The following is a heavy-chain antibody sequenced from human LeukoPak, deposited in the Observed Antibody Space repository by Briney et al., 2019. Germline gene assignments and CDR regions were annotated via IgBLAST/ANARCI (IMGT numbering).Heavy chain of an antibody. J-gene: IGHJ4*02. D-gene: IGHD5-18*01. V-gene: IGHV3-7*05. CDR2: IKLDGSDK. Sequence: GGSLRLSCAASGFSFSNYWMTWVRQAPGKRLEWVANIKLDGSDKYYVDSVKGRFTISRDNAKNSLYLHMNSLRAEDAAVYYCARPSYGYGVDYWGQGTLVTVSS. CDR3: ARPSYGYGVDY. CDR1: GFSFSNYW.